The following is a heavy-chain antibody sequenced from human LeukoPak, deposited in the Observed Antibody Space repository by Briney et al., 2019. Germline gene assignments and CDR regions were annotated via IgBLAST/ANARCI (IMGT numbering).Heavy chain of an antibody. J-gene: IGHJ4*02. D-gene: IGHD6-19*01. CDR1: GGSFSGYY. Sequence: PSETLSLTCAVYGGSFSGYYWSWIRQPPGKGLEWIGEINHSGSTNYNPSLKSRVTISVDTSKNQFSLKLSSVTAADTAVYYCVSLYSSGWFDFDYWGQGTLVTVSS. V-gene: IGHV4-34*01. CDR2: INHSGST. CDR3: VSLYSSGWFDFDY.